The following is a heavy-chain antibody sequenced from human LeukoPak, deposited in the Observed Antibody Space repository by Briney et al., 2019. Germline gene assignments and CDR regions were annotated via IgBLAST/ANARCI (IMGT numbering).Heavy chain of an antibody. CDR1: GDSISSGRYY. D-gene: IGHD1-26*01. CDR3: ARSFSGSYYEY. CDR2: IYTSGKT. Sequence: SETLSLTCTVSGDSISSGRYYWSWVRQPAGKELEWIGRIYTSGKTDYNPYTPSLKSRVTVSLDTSKNQLSLFLTSVTAADTAMYYCARSFSGSYYEYWGQGTLVTVSS. V-gene: IGHV4-61*02. J-gene: IGHJ4*02.